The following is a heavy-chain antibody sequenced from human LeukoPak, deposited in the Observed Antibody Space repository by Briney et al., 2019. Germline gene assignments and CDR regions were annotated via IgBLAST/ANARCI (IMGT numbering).Heavy chain of an antibody. V-gene: IGHV1-18*01. D-gene: IGHD6-19*01. J-gene: IGHJ4*02. Sequence: ASVKVSCKASGYTFTSYGISWVRQAPGQGLEWMGWISAYNGNTNYARKLQGRVTMTTDTSTSTAYMELRSLRSDDTAVYYCAREFREAVAGIPYFDYWGQGTLVTVSS. CDR1: GYTFTSYG. CDR2: ISAYNGNT. CDR3: AREFREAVAGIPYFDY.